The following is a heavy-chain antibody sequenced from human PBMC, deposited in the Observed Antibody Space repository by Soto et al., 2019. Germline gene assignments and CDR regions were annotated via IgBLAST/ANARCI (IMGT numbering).Heavy chain of an antibody. CDR1: GGTFSNNG. V-gene: IGHV1-69*04. D-gene: IGHD3-10*01. CDR3: ASERVHTAYFQN. Sequence: QVQLVQSGAEVKKPGSSVKVSCKASGGTFSNNGISWVRQAPGQGLEWMGRFIPILGITHYAQRFRGRVAITADTSTSTAYMDLSGLGPEDTAVYYCASERVHTAYFQNWGQGSLVTVSS. CDR2: FIPILGIT. J-gene: IGHJ1*01.